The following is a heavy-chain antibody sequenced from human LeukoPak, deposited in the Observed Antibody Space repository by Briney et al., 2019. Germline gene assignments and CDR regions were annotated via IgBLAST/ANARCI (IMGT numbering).Heavy chain of an antibody. Sequence: GGSLRLSCAASGFPFSNHAMSWVRQPPGKGLEWVSGINWNGGSTGYADSVKGRFTISRDNAKNSLYLQMNSLRVEDTALYYCARTDKAMVTPEYWGQGTLVTVSS. V-gene: IGHV3-20*04. CDR2: INWNGGST. CDR1: GFPFSNHA. D-gene: IGHD5-18*01. J-gene: IGHJ4*02. CDR3: ARTDKAMVTPEY.